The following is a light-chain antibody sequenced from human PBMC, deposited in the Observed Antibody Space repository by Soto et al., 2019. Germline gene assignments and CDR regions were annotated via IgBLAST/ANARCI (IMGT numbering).Light chain of an antibody. CDR2: EVS. CDR3: SLSAGNNNVL. CDR1: SSDIGGYNY. Sequence: QSVLTQPPSASGSPGQSVTISCTGTSSDIGGYNYVSWYQQHPGKAPKLMIYEVSRRPSGVPDRFSGSKSGNTASLTVSGLQAEDEADYYCSLSAGNNNVLFGGGTKLTVL. V-gene: IGLV2-8*01. J-gene: IGLJ2*01.